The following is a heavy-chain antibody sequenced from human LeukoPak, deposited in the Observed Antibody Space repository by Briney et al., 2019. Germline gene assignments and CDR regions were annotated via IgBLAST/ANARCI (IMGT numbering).Heavy chain of an antibody. Sequence: GWSLRLSCAASGFTFSSYDMHWVRQASGKGLEWAAVISYDGNNKYYADSVKGRFTISRDNSEKTLYLQMHSLRAEDTAVYYCARDAYNEEDWYFDLWGRGILVTVSS. V-gene: IGHV3-30-3*01. CDR2: ISYDGNNK. J-gene: IGHJ2*01. CDR3: ARDAYNEEDWYFDL. CDR1: GFTFSSYD. D-gene: IGHD5-24*01.